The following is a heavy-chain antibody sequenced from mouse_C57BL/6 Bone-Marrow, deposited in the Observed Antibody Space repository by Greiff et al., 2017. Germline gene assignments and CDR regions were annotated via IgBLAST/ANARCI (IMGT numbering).Heavy chain of an antibody. D-gene: IGHD1-1*01. V-gene: IGHV1-52*01. J-gene: IGHJ1*03. Sequence: QVQLQQPGAELVRPGSSVKLSCKASGYTFTSYWMHWVKQRPIQGLEWIGNIDPSDSETHYNQKFKDKATLTVDKSSSTAYMQLSSLTSEDSAVYYCARELLRYMDWYFDVWGTGTTVTVSS. CDR2: IDPSDSET. CDR3: ARELLRYMDWYFDV. CDR1: GYTFTSYW.